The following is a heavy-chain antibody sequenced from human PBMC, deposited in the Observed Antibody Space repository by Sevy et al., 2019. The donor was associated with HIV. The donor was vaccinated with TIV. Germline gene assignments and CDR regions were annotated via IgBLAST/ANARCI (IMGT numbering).Heavy chain of an antibody. CDR2: VPYDGSKS. D-gene: IGHD3-9*01. CDR3: ARDHNTGWCNWFDP. V-gene: IGHV3-30*02. J-gene: IGHJ5*02. CDR1: GFNVNNYG. Sequence: GGSLSLSCEVSGFNVNNYGMHWVRQAPGKGLEWVVMVPYDGSKSHYVDSVKGRFTISRDYSENTLYLQMNNLRVEDTAVYYCARDHNTGWCNWFDPWGQGTLVTVSS.